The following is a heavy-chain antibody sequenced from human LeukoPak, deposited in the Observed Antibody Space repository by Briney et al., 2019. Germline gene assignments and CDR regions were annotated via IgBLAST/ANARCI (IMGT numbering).Heavy chain of an antibody. Sequence: ASVKVSCKASGGTYSSYGISWVRQAPGQGLKWMGGIIPIFGTANYAQKFQGRVTITADESTSTAYMELSSPRSEDTAVYYCAREHSSSWDYYFDYWGQGALVTVSS. CDR2: IIPIFGTA. D-gene: IGHD6-13*01. CDR1: GGTYSSYG. V-gene: IGHV1-69*13. J-gene: IGHJ4*02. CDR3: AREHSSSWDYYFDY.